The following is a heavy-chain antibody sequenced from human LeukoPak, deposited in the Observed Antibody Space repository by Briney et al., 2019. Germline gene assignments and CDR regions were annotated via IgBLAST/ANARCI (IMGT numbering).Heavy chain of an antibody. D-gene: IGHD3-9*01. CDR2: ITGNSHTI. CDR3: ARGMGIVTGYYVDY. CDR1: GFTFSSYE. J-gene: IGHJ4*02. Sequence: GGSLRLSCAASGFTFSSYEMHWVRQPPGKGLEWVSYITGNSHTIYYADSVKGRFTISRDNAKNSLHLQMNSLRAEDTAVYYCARGMGIVTGYYVDYWGQGTLVTVSS. V-gene: IGHV3-48*03.